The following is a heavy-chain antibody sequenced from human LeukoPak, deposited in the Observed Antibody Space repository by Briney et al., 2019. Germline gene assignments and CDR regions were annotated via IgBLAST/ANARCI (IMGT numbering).Heavy chain of an antibody. Sequence: PSETLSLTCTVSGGSISSGGYYWSWIRQHPGKGLEWIGYIYYSGSTYYNPSLKSRVTISVDTSKNQFSLKLSSVTAADTAVYYCARVPRYCSGTSCYVGFDDAFDIWGQGTMVTVSS. D-gene: IGHD2-2*01. CDR3: ARVPRYCSGTSCYVGFDDAFDI. CDR1: GGSISSGGYY. V-gene: IGHV4-31*03. CDR2: IYYSGST. J-gene: IGHJ3*02.